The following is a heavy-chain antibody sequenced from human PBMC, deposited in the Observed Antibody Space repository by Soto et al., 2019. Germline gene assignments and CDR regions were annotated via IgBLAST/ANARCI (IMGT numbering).Heavy chain of an antibody. Sequence: SETLSLTCAVYGGSFSGYYWSWIRQPPGKGLEWIGEINHSGSTNYNPSLKSRVTISVDTSKNQFSLKLSSVTAADTAVYYCARGLNWFDPWGQGTLVTVSS. CDR1: GGSFSGYY. V-gene: IGHV4-34*01. CDR2: INHSGST. J-gene: IGHJ5*02. CDR3: ARGLNWFDP.